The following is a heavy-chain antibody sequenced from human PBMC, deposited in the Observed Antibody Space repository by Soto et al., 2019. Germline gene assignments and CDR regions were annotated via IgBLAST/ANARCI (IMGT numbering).Heavy chain of an antibody. Sequence: QLQLQESGPGLVKPSETLSLSCTVSGGSITSSFYWGWIRQPPGKGLEWIGSIYGNGNTYYNPSLKGRVTISADTSKTQFSLNLISVPAADTAVYYCRSSSRYSTDVWGQGATVTVSS. CDR2: IYGNGNT. CDR3: RSSSRYSTDV. D-gene: IGHD6-13*01. V-gene: IGHV4-39*01. CDR1: GGSITSSFY. J-gene: IGHJ6*02.